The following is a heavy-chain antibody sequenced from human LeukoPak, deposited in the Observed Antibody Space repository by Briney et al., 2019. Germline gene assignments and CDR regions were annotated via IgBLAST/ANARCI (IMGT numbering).Heavy chain of an antibody. CDR3: VRGGIQVSGIDAFDI. V-gene: IGHV3-13*01. Sequence: PGGSLRLSCAASGFTFRSYDMYWVRQTPGRGLEWVSAIGIAGDTHYPDSVKGRFTISRENAKNSMYLQMNSLKDGDTAVYYCVRGGIQVSGIDAFDIWGQGTMVTVSS. J-gene: IGHJ3*02. CDR1: GFTFRSYD. CDR2: IGIAGDT. D-gene: IGHD5/OR15-5a*01.